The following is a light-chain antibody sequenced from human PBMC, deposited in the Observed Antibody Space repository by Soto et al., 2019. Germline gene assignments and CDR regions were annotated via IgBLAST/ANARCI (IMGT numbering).Light chain of an antibody. CDR1: QGISSY. CDR2: GAS. V-gene: IGKV1-9*01. Sequence: DIQLTQSPSFLSASVGDRVTITCRASQGISSYLAWYQQKPGKAPKVLIYGASTLQSGVPSRFSGSGSGTEFTLTISSLQPEDSATYHCQQLSNNPYTFGQGTRLEIK. J-gene: IGKJ2*01. CDR3: QQLSNNPYT.